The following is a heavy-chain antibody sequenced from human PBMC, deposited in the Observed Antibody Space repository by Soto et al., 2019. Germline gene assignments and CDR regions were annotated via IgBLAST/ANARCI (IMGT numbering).Heavy chain of an antibody. CDR1: GFIFSSCW. D-gene: IGHD3-10*01. CDR3: ALWFRGSKK. J-gene: IGHJ4*02. CDR2: MSPYGSVE. V-gene: IGHV3-7*01. Sequence: VGSLRLSCAAAGFIFSSCWMHWVRQAPGGGLDWVANMSPYGSVERYVDSVKGRFTTSRDNAKKSLYLQMNALRAEAAALFYCALWFRGSKKWGQGIVLTVS.